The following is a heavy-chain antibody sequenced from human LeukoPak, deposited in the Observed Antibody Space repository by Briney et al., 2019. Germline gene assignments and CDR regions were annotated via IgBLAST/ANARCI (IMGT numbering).Heavy chain of an antibody. CDR2: VSPSGGRT. CDR1: GFTFSSHA. D-gene: IGHD2-2*01. CDR3: AKVRGVYCSSPACYYYDS. Sequence: GGSLRLSCGASGFTFSSHAMSWVRQSPGRGLEWVAGVSPSGGRTLYADSVEGRFTISRDNSNDIVYLQLSSLRAEDSALYYCAKVRGVYCSSPACYYYDSWGQGTPVTVSS. J-gene: IGHJ4*02. V-gene: IGHV3-23*01.